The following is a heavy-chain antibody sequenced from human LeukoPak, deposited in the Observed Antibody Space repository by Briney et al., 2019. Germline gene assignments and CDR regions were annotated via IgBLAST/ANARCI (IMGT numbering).Heavy chain of an antibody. Sequence: PSETLSLTCTVSGGSISSYYWSWIRQPPGKGLESIGYLYYNGNTNNNPSLKSRVTMSVDTSNNQFSLRLSSVTAADTAVYYCAKIPKGGDGLTSADQIYFDIWGRGTLVIVSS. J-gene: IGHJ2*01. D-gene: IGHD2-21*01. V-gene: IGHV4-59*08. CDR1: GGSISSYY. CDR3: AKIPKGGDGLTSADQIYFDI. CDR2: LYYNGNT.